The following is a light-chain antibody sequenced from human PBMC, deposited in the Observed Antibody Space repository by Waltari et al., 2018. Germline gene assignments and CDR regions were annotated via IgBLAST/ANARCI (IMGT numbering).Light chain of an antibody. J-gene: IGKJ4*01. Sequence: EIVLTQSPATLPLSPGDRATLSCRASQSITNYLAWYQQKPGQAPRLLIYDSINRATGIPARFSGGGSGTDFTLTITSLEPEDFAFYYCQHRSTWPPTFGGGTNVVL. V-gene: IGKV3-11*01. CDR2: DSI. CDR1: QSITNY. CDR3: QHRSTWPPT.